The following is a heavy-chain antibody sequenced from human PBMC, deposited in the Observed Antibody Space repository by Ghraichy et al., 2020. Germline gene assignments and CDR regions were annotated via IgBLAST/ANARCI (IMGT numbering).Heavy chain of an antibody. Sequence: GESLNISCAASGFTVSSNYMSWVRQAPGKGLEWVSVIYSGGSTYYADSVKGRFTISRDNSKNTLYLQMNSLRAEDTAVYYCARFRSLSLTGFDAFDIWGQGTMVTVSS. CDR2: IYSGGST. J-gene: IGHJ3*02. D-gene: IGHD7-27*01. V-gene: IGHV3-66*02. CDR3: ARFRSLSLTGFDAFDI. CDR1: GFTVSSNY.